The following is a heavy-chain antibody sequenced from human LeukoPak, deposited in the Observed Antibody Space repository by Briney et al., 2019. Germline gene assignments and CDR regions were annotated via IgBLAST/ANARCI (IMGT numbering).Heavy chain of an antibody. CDR1: GGSISSYY. V-gene: IGHV3-23*01. CDR2: ISGSGGST. CDR3: AKGDLIAVAGPFDY. Sequence: PSETLSLTCTVSGGSISSYYWSWVRQAPGKGLEWVSAISGSGGSTYYADSVKGRFTISRDNSKNTLYLQMNSLRAEDTAVYYCAKGDLIAVAGPFDYWGQGTLVTVSS. J-gene: IGHJ4*02. D-gene: IGHD6-19*01.